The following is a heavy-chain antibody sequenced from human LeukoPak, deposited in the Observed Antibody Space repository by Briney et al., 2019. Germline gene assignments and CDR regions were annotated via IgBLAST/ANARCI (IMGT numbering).Heavy chain of an antibody. Sequence: PSETLSLTCTVSGGSLSGISYYWGWVRQPPGRGLGWIGSIYYSGSTDYNPSLKRRVTISVDTSKNQFSLKLSSVTAADTAVYYCAREDDYYGSGSYGGYWGQGTLVTVSS. V-gene: IGHV4-39*07. J-gene: IGHJ4*02. D-gene: IGHD3-10*01. CDR2: IYYSGST. CDR3: AREDDYYGSGSYGGY. CDR1: GGSLSGISYY.